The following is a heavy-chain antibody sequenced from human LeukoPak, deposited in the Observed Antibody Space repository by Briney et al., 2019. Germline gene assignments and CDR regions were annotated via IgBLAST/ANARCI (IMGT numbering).Heavy chain of an antibody. CDR2: INPNSGGT. Sequence: ASVKVSCKASGYTFTGYYMHWVRQAPGQGLEWMGWINPNSGGTNSAQKFQGRVTMTRDTSISTAYMELSSLRSEDTAVYYCARVRNRGGNSFILGYWGQGTLVTVSS. J-gene: IGHJ4*02. V-gene: IGHV1-2*02. CDR3: ARVRNRGGNSFILGY. D-gene: IGHD4-23*01. CDR1: GYTFTGYY.